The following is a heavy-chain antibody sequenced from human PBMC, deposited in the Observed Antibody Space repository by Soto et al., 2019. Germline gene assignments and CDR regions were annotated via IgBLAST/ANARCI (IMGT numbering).Heavy chain of an antibody. J-gene: IGHJ6*03. CDR2: ISSSGSTI. CDR1: GFTFSSYY. V-gene: IGHV3-11*01. Sequence: LRLSCAASGFTFSSYYMSWIRQAPGKGLEWVSYISSSGSTIYYADSVKGRFTISRDNAKNSLYLQMNSLRAEDTAVYYCARGENYSYYDFWSGYYPLSGNMDVWGKGTTVTVSS. D-gene: IGHD3-3*01. CDR3: ARGENYSYYDFWSGYYPLSGNMDV.